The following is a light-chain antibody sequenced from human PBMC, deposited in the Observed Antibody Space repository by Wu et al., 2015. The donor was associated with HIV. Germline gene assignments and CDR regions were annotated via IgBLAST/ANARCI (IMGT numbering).Light chain of an antibody. CDR1: ESVSSN. CDR2: GAS. Sequence: EIVMTQSPATLSVSSGERVTLSCRAGESVSSNLAWYQQKPGQAPRLLMFGASTRATGVPARFSGSGSGTEFTLTIDSIQSEDSAVYYCQQYNDWPPWTFGQGTKVEIK. CDR3: QQYNDWPPWT. J-gene: IGKJ1*01. V-gene: IGKV3-15*01.